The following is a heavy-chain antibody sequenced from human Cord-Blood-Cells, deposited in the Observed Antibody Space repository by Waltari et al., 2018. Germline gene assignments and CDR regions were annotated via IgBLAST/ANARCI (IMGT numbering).Heavy chain of an antibody. CDR2: IKQDGSEK. J-gene: IGHJ4*02. Sequence: EVQLVESGGGLVQPGGSLRLSCAASGFTFSSYWMRWVRQAPGKGLEWVANIKQDGSEKYYVDSVKGRFTISRDNAKNSLYLQMNSLRAEDTAVYYCARVGFGVCFDYWGQGTLVTVSS. V-gene: IGHV3-7*01. D-gene: IGHD2-8*01. CDR1: GFTFSSYW. CDR3: ARVGFGVCFDY.